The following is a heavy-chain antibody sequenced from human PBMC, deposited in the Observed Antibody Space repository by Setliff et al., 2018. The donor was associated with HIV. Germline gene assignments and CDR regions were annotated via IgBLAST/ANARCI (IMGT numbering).Heavy chain of an antibody. J-gene: IGHJ4*02. CDR2: IYHSGST. D-gene: IGHD5-18*01. CDR1: GFTFSSYG. Sequence: GSLRLSCAASGFTFSSYGMHWVRQPPGKGLEWIGEIYHSGSTSYNPSLKSRVPISVDASRNQSSLRLSSVTAADTAVYYCAAWGPRYSYAPYVFDSWGQGTLVTVSS. CDR3: AAWGPRYSYAPYVFDS. V-gene: IGHV4-34*08.